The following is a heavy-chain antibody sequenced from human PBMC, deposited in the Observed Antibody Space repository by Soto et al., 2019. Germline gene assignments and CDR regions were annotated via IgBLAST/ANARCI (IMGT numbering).Heavy chain of an antibody. V-gene: IGHV4-34*01. CDR3: ARMGSVANRRLDY. CDR2: INHSGST. J-gene: IGHJ4*02. D-gene: IGHD3-10*01. Sequence: SETLSLTCAVYGGSFSGYYWSWIRQPPGKGLEWIGEINHSGSTNYNPSLKSRVTISVDTSKNQFSLKLSSVTAADTAVYYCARMGSVANRRLDYWGQGTPVTVSS. CDR1: GGSFSGYY.